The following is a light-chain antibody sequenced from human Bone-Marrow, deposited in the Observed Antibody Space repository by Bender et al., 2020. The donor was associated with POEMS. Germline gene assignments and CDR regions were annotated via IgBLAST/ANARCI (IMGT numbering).Light chain of an antibody. V-gene: IGLV2-14*02. CDR1: SSDVGSYNL. J-gene: IGLJ5*01. CDR3: SSYSGNDMVV. Sequence: QSALTQPASVSGSPGQSITISCTGTSSDVGSYNLVSWYQQHPGKAPKLMIYEGSKRPSGVSNRFSGSKSGNTAFLTVSGLQVEDEADYYCSSYSGNDMVVFGGGTTLSVL. CDR2: EGS.